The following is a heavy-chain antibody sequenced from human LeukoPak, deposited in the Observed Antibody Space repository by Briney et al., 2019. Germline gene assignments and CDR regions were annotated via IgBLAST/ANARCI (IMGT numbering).Heavy chain of an antibody. CDR1: GFTFSSHA. D-gene: IGHD3-10*01. CDR2: ISGSDGSR. V-gene: IGHV3-23*01. J-gene: IGHJ4*02. Sequence: GGSLRLSCAASGFTFSSHAMTWVRQAPGKGLEWVSAISGSDGSRFSADSVKGRFTTSRDDSKNTLYLQMKSLRAEEDTAIYSCTRGRIGSVYSGIGYWGQGTLVPVSS. CDR3: TRGRIGSVYSGIGY.